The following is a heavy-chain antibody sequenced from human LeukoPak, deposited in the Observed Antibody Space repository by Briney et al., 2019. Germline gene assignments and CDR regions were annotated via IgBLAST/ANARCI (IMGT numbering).Heavy chain of an antibody. CDR1: GGTFSSYA. V-gene: IGHV1-69*13. D-gene: IGHD6-19*01. CDR2: IIPIFGTA. Sequence: ASVKVSCKASGGTFSSYAISWVRQAPGQGLEWMGGIIPIFGTAHYAQKFQGRVTITADESTSTAYMELSSLRSEDTAVYYCAREIAVAGSLDYWGQGTLVTVSS. CDR3: AREIAVAGSLDY. J-gene: IGHJ4*02.